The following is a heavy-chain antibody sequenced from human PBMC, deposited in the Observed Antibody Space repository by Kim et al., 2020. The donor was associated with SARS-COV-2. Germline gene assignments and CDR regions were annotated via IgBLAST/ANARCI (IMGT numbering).Heavy chain of an antibody. CDR2: ISYDGSNK. Sequence: GGSLRLSCAASGFTFRSYAMHWVRQAPGKGLEWLAVISYDGSNKYYADSVKGRFTISRDNSKNTLCLQMNILRAEDTAVYYCASESVYCSSTSCPSGYFDYWGQGTLVTVSS. D-gene: IGHD2-2*01. CDR1: GFTFRSYA. J-gene: IGHJ4*02. V-gene: IGHV3-30-3*01. CDR3: ASESVYCSSTSCPSGYFDY.